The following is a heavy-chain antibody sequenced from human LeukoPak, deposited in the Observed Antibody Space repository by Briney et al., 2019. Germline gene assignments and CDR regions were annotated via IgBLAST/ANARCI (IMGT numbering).Heavy chain of an antibody. CDR2: INRDGSEK. CDR1: GFTFSTYW. J-gene: IGHJ6*03. V-gene: IGHV3-7*01. Sequence: PGRSLRLSCAASGFTFSTYWMTWVRQAPAKGLEWVATINRDGSEKYYVDSVKGRFTISRDNAKNSLYLQMNSLRAEDTAVYYCASPPAWIQPYDMDVWGKGTTVTVS. CDR3: ASPPAWIQPYDMDV. D-gene: IGHD5-18*01.